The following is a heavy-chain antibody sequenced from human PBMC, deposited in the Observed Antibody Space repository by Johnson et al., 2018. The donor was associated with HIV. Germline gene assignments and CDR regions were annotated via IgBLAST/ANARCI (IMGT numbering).Heavy chain of an antibody. D-gene: IGHD3-10*01. Sequence: VQLVESGGGVVQPGRSLRLSCAASGFTVSSNYMSWVRQAPGKGLEWVSVIYSGGSTYYADSVKGRFTISRDNSKNTLDLQMNSLRAEDTAVYYCAKWWFRELLPNAFDLWGQGTMVTVSS. CDR2: IYSGGST. J-gene: IGHJ3*01. V-gene: IGHV3-66*02. CDR1: GFTVSSNY. CDR3: AKWWFRELLPNAFDL.